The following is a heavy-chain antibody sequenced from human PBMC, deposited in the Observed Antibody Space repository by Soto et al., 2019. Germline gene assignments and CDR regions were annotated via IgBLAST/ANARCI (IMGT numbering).Heavy chain of an antibody. J-gene: IGHJ6*04. CDR1: GFTFSNAW. CDR2: IKSKTDGGTT. V-gene: IGHV3-15*01. D-gene: IGHD2-2*01. CDR3: TTDLRCSSTRCRFYYYYGMDV. Sequence: EVQLVESGGGLVKPGGSLRLSCAASGFTFSNAWMSWVRQAPGKGLEWVGRIKSKTDGGTTDYAAPVKGRFTISRDDSKNTLYLQMNSLKTEDTAVYYCTTDLRCSSTRCRFYYYYGMDVWGLGTTVTVSS.